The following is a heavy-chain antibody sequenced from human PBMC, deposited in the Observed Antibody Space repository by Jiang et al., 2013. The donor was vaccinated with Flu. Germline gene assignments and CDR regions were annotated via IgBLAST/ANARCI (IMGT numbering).Heavy chain of an antibody. J-gene: IGHJ4*02. CDR3: ATLRGSSFDTYLLDS. CDR1: GFSFSYYA. D-gene: IGHD2-15*01. V-gene: IGHV3-30*02. CDR2: IRFDGSTT. Sequence: QLVESGGGVVQPGGSLRLSCAASGFSFSYYAMYWVRQASGKGLEWSASIRFDGSTTYYGDSVKGRFTISRDNPKNTLYLQMNSLRSEDTAVYYCATLRGSSFDTYLLDSWGQGMLVTVSS.